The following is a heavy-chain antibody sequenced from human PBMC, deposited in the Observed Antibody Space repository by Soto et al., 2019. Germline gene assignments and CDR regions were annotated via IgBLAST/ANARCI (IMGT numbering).Heavy chain of an antibody. D-gene: IGHD6-13*01. CDR2: IYHSGST. V-gene: IGHV4-30-2*01. J-gene: IGHJ4*02. CDR1: GGSISSGGYS. CDR3: ARLMGAAGQ. Sequence: QTLSLTCAVSGGSISSGGYSWSWIRQPPGKGLEWIGYIYHSGSTYYNPSLKSRVTISVDRSKNQFSLKLSSVTAADTAVYYCARLMGAAGQWGQGTLVTVSS.